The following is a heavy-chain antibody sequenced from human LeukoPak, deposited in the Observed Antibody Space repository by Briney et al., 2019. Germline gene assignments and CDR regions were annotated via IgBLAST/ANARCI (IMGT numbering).Heavy chain of an antibody. CDR1: GGSFSNYA. CDR3: AGDSSVDTGGAVDY. J-gene: IGHJ4*02. V-gene: IGHV1-69*05. D-gene: IGHD5-18*01. CDR2: SIPIFGTA. Sequence: GSSVKVSCKASGGSFSNYAISWVRHGPGQGLEWMGRSIPIFGTAKYAQKFQGRVTITTDESTTTAYIELRSPRPEDTGVYYCAGDSSVDTGGAVDYWGQGTLVTVSS.